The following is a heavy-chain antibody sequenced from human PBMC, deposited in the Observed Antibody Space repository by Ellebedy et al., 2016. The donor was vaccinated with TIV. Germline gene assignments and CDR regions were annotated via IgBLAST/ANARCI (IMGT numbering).Heavy chain of an antibody. CDR3: AKRLTAAGSGQYYYGMDV. Sequence: GGSLRLSXSASGFTFSSYSMNWVRQAPGKGLEWVSSISTSGSYIYYADSVKGRFTISRDDSKNTLYLQMNSLRAEDTAVYYCAKRLTAAGSGQYYYGMDVWGQGTTVTVSS. CDR1: GFTFSSYS. CDR2: ISTSGSYI. J-gene: IGHJ6*02. V-gene: IGHV3-21*01. D-gene: IGHD6-13*01.